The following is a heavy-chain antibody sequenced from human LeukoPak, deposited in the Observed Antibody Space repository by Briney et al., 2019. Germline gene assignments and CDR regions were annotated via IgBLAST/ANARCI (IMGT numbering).Heavy chain of an antibody. J-gene: IGHJ4*02. CDR2: ISCDGSNK. Sequence: GGSLRLSCAASGFTFSSYAMHWVRQAPGKGLEWVAVISCDGSNKQYADSVRGRFTISRDNSKNALYVQMNSLRAEDTAVYYCARDSLGDPTYYFDYWGQGTLVTVSS. CDR1: GFTFSSYA. D-gene: IGHD3-10*01. V-gene: IGHV3-30*04. CDR3: ARDSLGDPTYYFDY.